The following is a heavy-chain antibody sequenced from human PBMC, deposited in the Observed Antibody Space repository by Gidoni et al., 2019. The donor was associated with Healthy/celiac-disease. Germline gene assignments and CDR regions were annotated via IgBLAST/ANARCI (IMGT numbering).Heavy chain of an antibody. D-gene: IGHD3-22*01. Sequence: QLQLQESGPGLVKPSETLSLTCTVSGGSISSSSYYWGWIRQPPGKGLEWIGSIYYSGSTYYNPSLKSRVTISVDTSKNQFSLKLSSVTAADTAVYYCARDPFITLYYYYGMDVWGQGTTVTVSS. CDR3: ARDPFITLYYYYGMDV. J-gene: IGHJ6*02. V-gene: IGHV4-39*07. CDR2: IYYSGST. CDR1: GGSISSSSYY.